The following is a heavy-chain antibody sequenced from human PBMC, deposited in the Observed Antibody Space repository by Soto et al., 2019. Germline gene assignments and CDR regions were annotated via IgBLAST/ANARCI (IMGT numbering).Heavy chain of an antibody. V-gene: IGHV3-21*01. J-gene: IGHJ6*02. CDR1: GFTFSSYS. CDR3: AKMVRGYGMDV. Sequence: EVQLVESGGGLVKPGGSLRLSCAASGFTFSSYSMNWVRQAPGKGLEWVSSISSSSSYIYYADSVKGRFTISRDNAKNSLYLQMNSLGAEDTAVYYCAKMVRGYGMDVWGQGTTVTVSS. D-gene: IGHD3-10*01. CDR2: ISSSSSYI.